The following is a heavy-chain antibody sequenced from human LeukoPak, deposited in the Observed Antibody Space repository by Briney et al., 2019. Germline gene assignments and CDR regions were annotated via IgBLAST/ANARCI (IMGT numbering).Heavy chain of an antibody. V-gene: IGHV3-9*01. CDR3: AKDVDSSEGFDY. CDR1: GFTFDDYA. Sequence: PGGSLRLSCAASGFTFDDYAMHWVRQAPGKGLEWVSGISWSSGSIGYADSVKGRFTISRDNAKNSLYLQMNSLRAEDTALYYCAKDVDSSEGFDYWGQGTLVTVSS. CDR2: ISWSSGSI. D-gene: IGHD3-22*01. J-gene: IGHJ4*02.